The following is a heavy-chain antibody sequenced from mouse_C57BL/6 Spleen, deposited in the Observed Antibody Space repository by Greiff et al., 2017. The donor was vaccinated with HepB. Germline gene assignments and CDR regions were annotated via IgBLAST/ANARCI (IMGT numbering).Heavy chain of an antibody. J-gene: IGHJ2*01. Sequence: EVQLQQSGEGLVKPGGSLKLSCAASGFTFSSYAMSWVRQTPEKRLEWVAYISSGGDYIYYADTVKGRFTISRDNARNTLYLQMSSLKSEDTAMYYCTREYYGSVDYWGQGTTLTVSS. D-gene: IGHD1-1*01. CDR1: GFTFSSYA. CDR2: ISSGGDYI. V-gene: IGHV5-9-1*02. CDR3: TREYYGSVDY.